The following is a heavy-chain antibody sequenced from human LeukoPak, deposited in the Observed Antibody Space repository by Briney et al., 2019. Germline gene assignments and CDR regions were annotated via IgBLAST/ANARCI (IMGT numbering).Heavy chain of an antibody. V-gene: IGHV3-53*01. CDR3: ARDWANRFDP. D-gene: IGHD3-16*01. CDR2: IYSGGRT. Sequence: GGSLRLSCAASGFTVSSNYMSWVRQAPGKGLEWVSVIYSGGRTYYADSVKGRLTISRDNSKNTLYLQMNSLRAEDTAVYYCARDWANRFDPWGQGTLVTVSS. J-gene: IGHJ5*02. CDR1: GFTVSSNY.